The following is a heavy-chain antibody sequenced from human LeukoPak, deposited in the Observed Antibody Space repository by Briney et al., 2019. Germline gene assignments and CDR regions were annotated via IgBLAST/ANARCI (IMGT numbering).Heavy chain of an antibody. CDR1: GGTISSYA. D-gene: IGHD2-2*01. Sequence: ASVKVSCKASGGTISSYAISWVRQAPGQGLEWMGRIIPISGTANYAQKFQGRVTITADESTSTAYMELSSLRSEDTAVYYCARRPAAPLTRNYYYYGMDVWGQGTTVTVSS. V-gene: IGHV1-69*13. CDR3: ARRPAAPLTRNYYYYGMDV. J-gene: IGHJ6*02. CDR2: IIPISGTA.